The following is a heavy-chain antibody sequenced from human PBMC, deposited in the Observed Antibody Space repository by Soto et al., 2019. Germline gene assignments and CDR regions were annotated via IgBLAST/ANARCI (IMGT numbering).Heavy chain of an antibody. CDR1: GGSISSHY. J-gene: IGHJ6*03. Sequence: QVQLQESGPGLVKPSETLSLTCTVSGGSISSHYWNWIRQPPGKGLEWIGYIYHTGSTNYNPSLKSRVTISVDTSKNPFSLTVHSATAADTAVYFCARGIQTSYYYYYYMDVWGKGTTVTVSS. CDR3: ARGIQTSYYYYYYMDV. V-gene: IGHV4-59*11. CDR2: IYHTGST.